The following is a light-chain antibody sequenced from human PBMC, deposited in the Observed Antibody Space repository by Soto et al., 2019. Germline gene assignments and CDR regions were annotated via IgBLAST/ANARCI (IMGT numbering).Light chain of an antibody. CDR2: CGS. Sequence: DIQMTQSPSSLSASVGDRVTITCRASQSINTHLNWYHPKPVKAPNSLIYCGSTLQIGVTSRFRGSGSWTDFTLTIISLQPEDVATYYCQQSYSTPPLTFGGGTKVEIK. J-gene: IGKJ4*01. CDR1: QSINTH. CDR3: QQSYSTPPLT. V-gene: IGKV1-39*01.